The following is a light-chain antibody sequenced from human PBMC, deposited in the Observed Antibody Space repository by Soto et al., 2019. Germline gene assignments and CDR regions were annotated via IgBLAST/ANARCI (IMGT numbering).Light chain of an antibody. CDR3: QSYDNSLCGSWI. CDR2: GDN. CDR1: SANIGAGYD. J-gene: IGLJ2*01. Sequence: QSVLTQPPSVSGAPGLRVTISCTGNSANIGAGYDVHWYQQLPGTAPKLLIYGDNNRPSGVPDRFSGSKSGTSASLAITGLQAEDEADYYCQSYDNSLCGSWIFGGGTKLTVL. V-gene: IGLV1-40*01.